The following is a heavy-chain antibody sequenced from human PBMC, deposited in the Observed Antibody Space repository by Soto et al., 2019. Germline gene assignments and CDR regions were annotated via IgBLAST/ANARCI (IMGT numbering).Heavy chain of an antibody. Sequence: GGSLRLSCAASGFTFDDYAMHWVRQAPGKGLEWVSGISWNSGSIGYADSVKGRFTISRDNAKNSLYLQMNSLRAEDTALYYCAKGPLWFGTSTAVFSYFDYWGQGALVTVSS. CDR1: GFTFDDYA. CDR2: ISWNSGSI. J-gene: IGHJ4*02. V-gene: IGHV3-9*01. D-gene: IGHD3-10*01. CDR3: AKGPLWFGTSTAVFSYFDY.